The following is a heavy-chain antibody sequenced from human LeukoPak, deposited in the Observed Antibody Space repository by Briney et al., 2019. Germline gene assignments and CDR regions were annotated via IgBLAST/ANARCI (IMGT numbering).Heavy chain of an antibody. V-gene: IGHV1-69-2*01. J-gene: IGHJ4*02. CDR3: ATKLRYDLQFDY. CDR1: GYTFTDYY. D-gene: IGHD4-17*01. CDR2: VDPEDGET. Sequence: ASVKISCKVSGYTFTDYYMHWVQQAPGKGLEWMGLVDPEDGETIYAEKFQGRVTITADTSTDTAYMELSSLRSEDTAVYYCATKLRYDLQFDYWGPGTLVTVSS.